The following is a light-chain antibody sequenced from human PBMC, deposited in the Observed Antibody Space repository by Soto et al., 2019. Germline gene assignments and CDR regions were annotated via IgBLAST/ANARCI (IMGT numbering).Light chain of an antibody. CDR3: SSYTSIRILL. CDR2: DVT. CDR1: RSDVGGYNY. J-gene: IGLJ2*01. Sequence: QSALTQPASVSGSPGQSITISCTGTRSDVGGYNYVSWYQHHPGKAPKLMIYDVTNRPSGVSNRFSGSKSGNTASLTISGLQAEDEADYYCSSYTSIRILLFGGGTKLTV. V-gene: IGLV2-14*03.